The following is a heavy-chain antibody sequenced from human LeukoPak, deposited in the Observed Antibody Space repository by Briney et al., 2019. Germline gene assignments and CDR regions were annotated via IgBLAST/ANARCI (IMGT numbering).Heavy chain of an antibody. J-gene: IGHJ4*02. V-gene: IGHV4-39*01. CDR2: IYYSGST. CDR1: GGSISSSSYY. D-gene: IGHD3-16*01. CDR3: AKYDLDGTITFGRP. Sequence: PSETLSLTCTVSGGSISSSSYYWGWIRQPPGKGLEWIGSIYYSGSTYYSPSLKSRVTISVDTSKNQFSLKLTSVTAADTAVYYCAKYDLDGTITFGRPGGQRTLVTVSS.